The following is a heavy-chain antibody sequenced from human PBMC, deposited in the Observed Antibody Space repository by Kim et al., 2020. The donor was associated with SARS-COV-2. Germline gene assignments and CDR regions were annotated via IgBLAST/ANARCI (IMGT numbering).Heavy chain of an antibody. CDR1: GYTFTGYY. V-gene: IGHV1-2*02. CDR3: ARGNYYGSGSLEFDY. D-gene: IGHD3-10*01. CDR2: INPNSGGT. J-gene: IGHJ4*02. Sequence: ASVKVSCKASGYTFTGYYMHWVRQAPGQGLEWMGWINPNSGGTNYAQKFQGRVTMTRDTSISTAYMELSRLRSDDTAVYYCARGNYYGSGSLEFDYWGLGTLVTVSS.